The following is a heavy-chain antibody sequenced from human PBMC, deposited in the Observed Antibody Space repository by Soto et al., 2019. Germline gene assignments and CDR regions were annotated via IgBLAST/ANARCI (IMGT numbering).Heavy chain of an antibody. J-gene: IGHJ4*02. Sequence: SETLSLTCTVSGGSISSYYWSWIRQPPGKGLEWIGYIYYSGSTNYNPSLKSRVTISVDTSKNQFSLKLSSVTAADTAVYYCARDSPYGDYYFDYWGQGTLVTVSS. CDR3: ARDSPYGDYYFDY. V-gene: IGHV4-59*01. CDR1: GGSISSYY. CDR2: IYYSGST. D-gene: IGHD4-17*01.